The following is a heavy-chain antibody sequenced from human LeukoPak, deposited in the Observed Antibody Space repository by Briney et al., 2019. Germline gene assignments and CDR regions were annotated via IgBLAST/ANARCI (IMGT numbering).Heavy chain of an antibody. J-gene: IGHJ4*02. CDR3: ARGVSV. Sequence: KSSETLSLTCTVSGGNINTSSYYWAWIRQPPGKGLEWIGSVTHSGDTYYNSSLQSRVTMSVDTSKNQFSLNLSSVTAADTAVYYCARGVSVWGQGSLVTVSS. V-gene: IGHV4-39*07. CDR1: GGNINTSSYY. CDR2: VTHSGDT.